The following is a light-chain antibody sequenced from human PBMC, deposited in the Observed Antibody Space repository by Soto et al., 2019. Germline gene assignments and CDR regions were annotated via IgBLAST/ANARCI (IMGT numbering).Light chain of an antibody. J-gene: IGKJ5*01. CDR1: QSVSSSY. Sequence: EIVLTQSPCTLSLYPGERATLSCRASQSVSSSYLAWYQQKPGQAPRLLIYDASNRATGIPARFSGSGSGTDFTLTISSLEPEDFAVYYCQQRSNWPSITFGQGTRLEI. V-gene: IGKV3-11*01. CDR3: QQRSNWPSIT. CDR2: DAS.